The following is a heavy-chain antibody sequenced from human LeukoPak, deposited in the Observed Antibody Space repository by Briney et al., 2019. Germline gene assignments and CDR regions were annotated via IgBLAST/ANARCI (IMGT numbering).Heavy chain of an antibody. D-gene: IGHD2-2*01. CDR1: GFTFSNAW. V-gene: IGHV3-15*01. Sequence: GGSLRLYCAASGFTFSNAWMSWVRQAPGKGLVWVGRIKSKTDGGTTDYAAPVKGRFTISRDDSKNTLYLQMNSLKTEDTAVYYCTTDGRSKYCSSTSCYYYYYMDVWGKGTTVTVSS. CDR2: IKSKTDGGTT. CDR3: TTDGRSKYCSSTSCYYYYYMDV. J-gene: IGHJ6*03.